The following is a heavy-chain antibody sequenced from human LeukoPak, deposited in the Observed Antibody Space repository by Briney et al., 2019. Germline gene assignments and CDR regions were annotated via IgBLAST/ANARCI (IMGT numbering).Heavy chain of an antibody. CDR3: AKRWDIVVVPAALDENYFDY. D-gene: IGHD2-2*01. CDR2: ISGSGGST. J-gene: IGHJ4*02. CDR1: GFTFSSCA. Sequence: PGGSLRLSCAASGFTFSSCAMTWVRQAPGKGLEWVSAISGSGGSTYYADSVKGRFTISRDNSKNTLYLQMNSLRAEDTAVYYCAKRWDIVVVPAALDENYFDYWGQGTLVTVSS. V-gene: IGHV3-23*01.